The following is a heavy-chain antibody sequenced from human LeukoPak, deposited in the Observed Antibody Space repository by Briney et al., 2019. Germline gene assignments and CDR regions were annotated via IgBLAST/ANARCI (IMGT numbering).Heavy chain of an antibody. J-gene: IGHJ3*02. D-gene: IGHD3-10*01. CDR3: ARVPQYLMVRGKRNDAFDI. V-gene: IGHV4-34*01. Sequence: KPSETLSLTCAVYGGSFSGYYWSWIRQPPGKGLEWVGEINRSGSTNYNPSLKSRVNISVDTSKNQFSLKLSSMTAADTAVYYCARVPQYLMVRGKRNDAFDIWGQGTMVTVSS. CDR2: INRSGST. CDR1: GGSFSGYY.